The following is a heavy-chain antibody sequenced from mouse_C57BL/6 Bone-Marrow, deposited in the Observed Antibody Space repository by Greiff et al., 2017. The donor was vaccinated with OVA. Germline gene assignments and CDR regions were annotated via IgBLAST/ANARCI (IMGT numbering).Heavy chain of an antibody. Sequence: EVKLMESGPGLAKPSQTLSLTCSVTGYSITSDYWNWIRKFPGNKLEYMGYISYSGSTYYNPSLKSRISITRDTSKNQYYLQLNSVTTEDTATYYCARSPLITTYYYAMDYWGQGTSVTVSS. D-gene: IGHD1-1*01. J-gene: IGHJ4*01. CDR3: ARSPLITTYYYAMDY. CDR2: ISYSGST. V-gene: IGHV3-8*01. CDR1: GYSITSDY.